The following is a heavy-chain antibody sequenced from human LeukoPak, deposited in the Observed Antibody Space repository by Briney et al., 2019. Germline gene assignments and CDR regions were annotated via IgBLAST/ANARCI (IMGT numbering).Heavy chain of an antibody. V-gene: IGHV4-34*01. J-gene: IGHJ4*02. CDR3: ARSPNYYDSSGFFDY. CDR2: INHSGST. D-gene: IGHD3-22*01. Sequence: SETLSLTCAVYGGSFSGYYWSWIRQPPGKGLEWIGEINHSGSTNYNPSLKSRVTISVDTSKNQFSLKLSSVTAADTAVYYCARSPNYYDSSGFFDYWGQGTPVTVSS. CDR1: GGSFSGYY.